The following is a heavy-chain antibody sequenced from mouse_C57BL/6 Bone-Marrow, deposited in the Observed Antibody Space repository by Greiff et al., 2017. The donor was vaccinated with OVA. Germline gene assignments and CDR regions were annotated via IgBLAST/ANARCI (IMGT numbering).Heavy chain of an antibody. CDR1: GYTFTSYW. J-gene: IGHJ1*03. CDR2: IHPNSGST. D-gene: IGHD2-4*01. CDR3: ARKGKNYDYNGGYFDV. Sequence: QVQLQQPGAELVKPGASVKLSCKASGYTFTSYWMHWVKQRPGQGLEWIGMIHPNSGSTNYNEKFKSKATLTVDKSSSTAYMQLSSLTSEDSAVYYCARKGKNYDYNGGYFDVWGTGTTVTVSS. V-gene: IGHV1-64*01.